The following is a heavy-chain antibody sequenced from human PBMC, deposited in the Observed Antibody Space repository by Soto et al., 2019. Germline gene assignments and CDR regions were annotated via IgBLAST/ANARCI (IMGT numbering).Heavy chain of an antibody. CDR1: AFIFIGYE. CDR3: ARSRGGSFDDYFDH. J-gene: IGHJ4*02. V-gene: IGHV3-48*03. D-gene: IGHD2-15*01. Sequence: EVQLVESGGGWVQPGGSLRLSCAAPAFIFIGYEMNWVRQAPGKGLEWISYISNSGTTVKYADSVKGRFTVSRDNAKKSPYLQMHSLRVEETAVYFCARSRGGSFDDYFDHWGEGTLVSVSS. CDR2: ISNSGTTV.